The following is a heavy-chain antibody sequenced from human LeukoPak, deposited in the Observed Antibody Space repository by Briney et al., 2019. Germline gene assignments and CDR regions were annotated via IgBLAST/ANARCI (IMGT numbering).Heavy chain of an antibody. J-gene: IGHJ4*02. Sequence: GGSLRLSCAASGFTFSSYAMHWVRQAPGKGLEWVAVISYDGNNKYYADSVKGRFTVSRDNSKNTLYLQMNSLRAEDTAVYYCARGSLWSMDYWGQGTLVTVSS. CDR3: ARGSLWSMDY. V-gene: IGHV3-30-3*01. CDR1: GFTFSSYA. CDR2: ISYDGNNK. D-gene: IGHD3-10*01.